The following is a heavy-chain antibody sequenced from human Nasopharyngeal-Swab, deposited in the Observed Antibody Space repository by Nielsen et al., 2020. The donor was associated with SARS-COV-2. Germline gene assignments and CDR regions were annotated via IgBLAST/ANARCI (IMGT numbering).Heavy chain of an antibody. V-gene: IGHV3-74*03. Sequence: GESLKISCATSGFTFSNHWMHWVRQAPGKGLEWVARIDMRGRTTTHADSVKGRFTISRDNAKNTLSLQMNSLTPADTAVYFCVRGPVEGATGYFQFWGQGTLVTVSS. J-gene: IGHJ1*01. CDR1: GFTFSNHW. CDR3: VRGPVEGATGYFQF. D-gene: IGHD1-26*01. CDR2: IDMRGRTT.